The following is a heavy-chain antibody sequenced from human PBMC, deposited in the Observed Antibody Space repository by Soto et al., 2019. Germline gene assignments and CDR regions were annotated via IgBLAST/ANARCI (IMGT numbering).Heavy chain of an antibody. CDR1: GGSISSSSYY. V-gene: IGHV4-39*07. J-gene: IGHJ4*02. CDR2: IYHSGST. D-gene: IGHD4-4*01. Sequence: SETLSLTCTVSGGSISSSSYYWGWIRQPPGKGLEWIGYIYHSGSTYYNPSLKSRVTISVDRSKNQFSLKLSSVTAADTAVYYCARGPVTTVTTHFDYWGQGTLVTVSS. CDR3: ARGPVTTVTTHFDY.